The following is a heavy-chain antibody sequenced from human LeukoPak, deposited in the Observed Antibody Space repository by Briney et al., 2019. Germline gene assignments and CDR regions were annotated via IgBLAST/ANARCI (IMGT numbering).Heavy chain of an antibody. V-gene: IGHV3-74*01. CDR2: INSDGSST. CDR3: ARNKARYYYYYMDV. CDR1: GFTFSSYW. J-gene: IGHJ6*03. Sequence: GGSLRLSCAASGFTFSSYWMHWVRQAPGKGLVWVSRINSDGSSTSYADSVKGRFTISRDNAKNTLYLQMNSLRAEDTAVYYCARNKARYYYYYMDVRGKGTTVTISS.